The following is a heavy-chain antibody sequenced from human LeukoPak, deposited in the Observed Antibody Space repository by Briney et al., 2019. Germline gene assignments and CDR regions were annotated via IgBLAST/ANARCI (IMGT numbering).Heavy chain of an antibody. D-gene: IGHD5-12*01. CDR2: INPNSGGT. J-gene: IGHJ4*02. CDR3: ARVEGYSGYAGDY. V-gene: IGHV1-2*02. CDR1: GYTFTGYY. Sequence: ASVKVSCKASGYTFTGYYMHWVRQAPGQGLEWMGWINPNSGGTNYAQKFQGRVTMTRGTSISTAYMELSRLRSDDTAVYYCARVEGYSGYAGDYWGQGTLVTVSS.